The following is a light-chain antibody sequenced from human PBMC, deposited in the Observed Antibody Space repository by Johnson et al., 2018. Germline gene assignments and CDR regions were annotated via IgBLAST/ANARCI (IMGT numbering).Light chain of an antibody. CDR2: ENN. CDR3: GTWDSSLGAGNV. V-gene: IGLV1-51*02. Sequence: SVLTQPPSVSAAPGQQVTISCSGSSSNIGNNYVSWYQQLPGTAPKLLIYENNKRPSGIPDRFSGSKSGTSATLGITGLQTGDEADYYCGTWDSSLGAGNVFGTGTKVTVL. J-gene: IGLJ1*01. CDR1: SSNIGNNY.